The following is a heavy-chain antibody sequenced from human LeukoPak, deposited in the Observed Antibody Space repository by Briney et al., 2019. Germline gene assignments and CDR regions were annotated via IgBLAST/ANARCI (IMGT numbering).Heavy chain of an antibody. D-gene: IGHD1-14*01. Sequence: GGSLRLSCAASGFTFSRYWMHWVRHVPGKGLVWVARINAGGSSITYADSVKGRFTISRDNAKNTLYLQMDSLRAEDTGVYYCARSNQADDYWGQGTLVTVSS. V-gene: IGHV3-74*01. CDR3: ARSNQADDY. CDR1: GFTFSRYW. CDR2: INAGGSSI. J-gene: IGHJ4*02.